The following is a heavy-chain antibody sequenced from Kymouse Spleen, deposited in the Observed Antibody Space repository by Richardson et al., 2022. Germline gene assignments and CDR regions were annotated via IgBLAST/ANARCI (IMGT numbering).Heavy chain of an antibody. D-gene: IGHD6-13*01. CDR1: GGSISSSSYY. Sequence: QLQLQESGPGLVKPSETLSLTCTVSGGSISSSSYYWGWIRQPPGKGLEWIGSIYYSGSTYYNPSLKSRVTISVDTSKNQFSLKLSSVTAADTAVYYCARDSSSWSFDYWGQGTLVTVSS. J-gene: IGHJ4*02. V-gene: IGHV4-39*01. CDR3: ARDSSSWSFDY. CDR2: IYYSGST.